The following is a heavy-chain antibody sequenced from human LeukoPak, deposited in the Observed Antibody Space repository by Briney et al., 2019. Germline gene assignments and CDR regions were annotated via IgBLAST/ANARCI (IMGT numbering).Heavy chain of an antibody. J-gene: IGHJ4*02. CDR3: AKDLRRGIQLWLDY. D-gene: IGHD5-18*01. CDR2: ISGSGGST. CDR1: GFTFSSYA. V-gene: IGHV3-23*01. Sequence: PGGSLRLSCAASGFTFSSYAMSWVRQAPGKGLEWVSAISGSGGSTYYAGSVKGRFTISRDNSKNTLYLQMNSLRAEDTAVYYCAKDLRRGIQLWLDYWGQGTLVTVSS.